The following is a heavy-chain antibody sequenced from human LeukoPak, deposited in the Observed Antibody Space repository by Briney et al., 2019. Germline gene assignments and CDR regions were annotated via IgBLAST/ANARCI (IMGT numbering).Heavy chain of an antibody. V-gene: IGHV4-39*01. CDR1: GGSISGSTNY. Sequence: SETLSLTCTDSGGSISGSTNYCGCIRQPPGKGLEWIGSIYYSGSTYYNPSLKSRVTISVDTSKNQFSLMLNSVTAADTAVYYCARQGYYYDSRGYYWFFDYWGQGTLVTVSS. J-gene: IGHJ4*02. D-gene: IGHD3-22*01. CDR2: IYYSGST. CDR3: ARQGYYYDSRGYYWFFDY.